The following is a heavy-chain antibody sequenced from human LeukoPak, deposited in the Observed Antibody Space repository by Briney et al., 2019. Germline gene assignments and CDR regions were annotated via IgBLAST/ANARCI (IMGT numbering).Heavy chain of an antibody. Sequence: GGSLRLSCSASGFTFTEYSMSWVRQALGKGLGWVSIISRVSTYIYYADSVKGRFTVSRDNAKSSLYLQMTSLRAEDTAVYFCAREGGDGDYYYYMDGWGKGTTVTVSS. CDR3: AREGGDGDYYYYMDG. CDR2: ISRVSTYI. CDR1: GFTFTEYS. V-gene: IGHV3-21*01. J-gene: IGHJ6*03. D-gene: IGHD2-21*02.